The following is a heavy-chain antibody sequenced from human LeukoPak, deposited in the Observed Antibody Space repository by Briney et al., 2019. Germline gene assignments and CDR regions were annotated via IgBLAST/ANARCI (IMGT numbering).Heavy chain of an antibody. V-gene: IGHV1-58*02. Sequence: ASVKVSCKASGFTFTSSAMQWVRQARGQRLEWIGWIVVGSGNTNYAQKFQERVTITRDMSTSTAYMELSSLRSEDTAVYYCAAANCSGTSCPVGAFDIWGQGTMVTVSS. CDR3: AAANCSGTSCPVGAFDI. D-gene: IGHD2-2*01. CDR2: IVVGSGNT. CDR1: GFTFTSSA. J-gene: IGHJ3*02.